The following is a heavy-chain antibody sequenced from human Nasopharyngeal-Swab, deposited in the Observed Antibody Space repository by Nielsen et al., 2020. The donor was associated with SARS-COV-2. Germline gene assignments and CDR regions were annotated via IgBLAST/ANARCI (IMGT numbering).Heavy chain of an antibody. CDR1: GFTFSSYS. J-gene: IGHJ4*02. CDR3: ARAEGGLYAPDY. V-gene: IGHV3-21*01. Sequence: LTCAASGFTFSSYSMNWVRQAPGKGLEWVSSISSSSSYIYYADSVKGRFTISRDNAKNSLYLQMNSLRAEDTAVYYCARAEGGLYAPDYWGQGTLVTVSS. D-gene: IGHD2-8*01. CDR2: ISSSSSYI.